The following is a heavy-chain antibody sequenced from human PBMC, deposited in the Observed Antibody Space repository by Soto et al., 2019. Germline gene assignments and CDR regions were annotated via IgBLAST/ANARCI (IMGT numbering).Heavy chain of an antibody. D-gene: IGHD4-17*01. CDR3: ARRHGDYHYYYGKDV. V-gene: IGHV3-30*04. CDR1: GFTFSSYA. CDR2: ISYDGTNK. Sequence: QVQMVESGGGVVQPGRSLRLSCAASGFTFSSYAMHWVRQAPGKGLEWVAVISYDGTNKYYADSVKGRFTISRDNSKNTRYLQMNSLRAEDTAIYYCARRHGDYHYYYGKDVWGQGTTVTVSS. J-gene: IGHJ6*02.